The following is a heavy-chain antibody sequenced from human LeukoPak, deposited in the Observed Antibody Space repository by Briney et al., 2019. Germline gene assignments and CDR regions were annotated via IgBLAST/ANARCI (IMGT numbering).Heavy chain of an antibody. J-gene: IGHJ4*02. CDR3: ARRIPGFFFDY. V-gene: IGHV4-39*01. Sequence: PSETLSLTCTVSSDSIYSSNYYWGWIRQPPGKGLEWIGNIYYTGSTYYNASLKSRVTISVDTSKNQFSLKVSSVTAADTAVYFCARRIPGFFFDYWGQGTLVTVSS. CDR2: IYYTGST. CDR1: SDSIYSSNYY. D-gene: IGHD2-21*01.